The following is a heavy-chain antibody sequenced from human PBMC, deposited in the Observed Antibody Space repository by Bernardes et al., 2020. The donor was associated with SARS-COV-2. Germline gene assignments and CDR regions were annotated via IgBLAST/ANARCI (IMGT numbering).Heavy chain of an antibody. V-gene: IGHV3-64D*06. CDR1: GFTFSSYA. J-gene: IGHJ4*02. Sequence: VGSLRLSCSASGFTFSSYAMHWVRQAPGKGLEYVSAISSNGGSTYYADSVKGRFTISRDNSKTTLYLQMTSLRVEDTAVYYCVKEYYYDSSGYYRFDNWGQGTLVTVSS. CDR3: VKEYYYDSSGYYRFDN. CDR2: ISSNGGST. D-gene: IGHD3-22*01.